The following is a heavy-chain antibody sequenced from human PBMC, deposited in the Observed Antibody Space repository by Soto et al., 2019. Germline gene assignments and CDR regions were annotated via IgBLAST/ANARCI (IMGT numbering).Heavy chain of an antibody. CDR1: GFSFSNYW. CDR3: ARGQIPRYYATAFDV. D-gene: IGHD3-9*01. Sequence: EVQLVESGGGLVQPGGSLRLSCAASGFSFSNYWLTWVRQAPGKGLEWVANIKQDGSEKYYVDSVKGRFTISRDNAKNTLYIKMNSLRAEDTAMYYCARGQIPRYYATAFDVWGQGTMVTVSS. V-gene: IGHV3-7*01. J-gene: IGHJ3*01. CDR2: IKQDGSEK.